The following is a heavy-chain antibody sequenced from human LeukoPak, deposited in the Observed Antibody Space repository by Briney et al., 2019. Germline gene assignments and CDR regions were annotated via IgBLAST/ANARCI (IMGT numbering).Heavy chain of an antibody. CDR3: AASLELPLPDY. V-gene: IGHV3-7*03. CDR2: IKQDGSEK. J-gene: IGHJ4*02. D-gene: IGHD1-7*01. CDR1: GFTFSSYW. Sequence: GGSLRLSCAASGFTFSSYWMSWVRQAPGKGLEWVANIKQDGSEKYYVDSVKGRFTISRDNAKNSLYLQMNSLRSEDTAVYYCAASLELPLPDYWGQGTLVTVSS.